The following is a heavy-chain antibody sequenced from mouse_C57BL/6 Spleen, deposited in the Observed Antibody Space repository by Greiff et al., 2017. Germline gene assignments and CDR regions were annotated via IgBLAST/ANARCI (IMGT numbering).Heavy chain of an antibody. CDR2: IYPRSGNT. V-gene: IGHV1-81*01. CDR1: GYTFTSYG. D-gene: IGHD2-4*01. J-gene: IGHJ1*03. Sequence: QVQLKQSGAELARPGASVKLSCKASGYTFTSYGISWVKQRTGQGLEWIGEIYPRSGNTYYNEKFKGKATLTADKSSSTAYMELRSLTSEDSAVYFCARRGGYDYGVNWYFDVWGTGTTVTVSS. CDR3: ARRGGYDYGVNWYFDV.